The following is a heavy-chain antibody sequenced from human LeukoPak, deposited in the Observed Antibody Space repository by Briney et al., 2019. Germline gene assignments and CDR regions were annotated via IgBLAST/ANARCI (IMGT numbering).Heavy chain of an antibody. CDR1: GGTFSSYT. CDR2: IIPILGIA. J-gene: IGHJ6*03. V-gene: IGHV1-69*02. Sequence: ASVKVSCKAPGGTFSSYTISWVRQAPGQGLEWMGRIIPILGIANYAQKFQGRVTITADKSTSTAYMELSSLRSEDTAVYYCATVYITGTTSYYYYMDVWGKGTTVTVSS. D-gene: IGHD1-7*01. CDR3: ATVYITGTTSYYYYMDV.